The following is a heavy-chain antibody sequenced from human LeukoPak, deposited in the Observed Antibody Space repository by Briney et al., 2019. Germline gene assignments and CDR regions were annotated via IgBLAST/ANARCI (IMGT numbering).Heavy chain of an antibody. CDR3: ARTGYTSGWYVGSFDY. CDR2: IYPGDSDT. J-gene: IGHJ4*02. V-gene: IGHV5-51*01. D-gene: IGHD6-19*01. CDR1: GYSFTSYW. Sequence: PGESLQISCQGSGYSFTSYWIGWVRPMPGKGLEWMGIIYPGDSDTKYSPSFQGQVTISADKSISTAYLQWSSLKASDTAMYYCARTGYTSGWYVGSFDYWGQGTLVTVSS.